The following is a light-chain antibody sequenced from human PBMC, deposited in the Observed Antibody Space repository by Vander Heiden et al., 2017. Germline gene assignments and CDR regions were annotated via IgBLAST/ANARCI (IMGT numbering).Light chain of an antibody. V-gene: IGKV3-20*01. CDR3: QHYGSSLYT. CDR2: GAS. J-gene: IGKJ2*01. Sequence: EIVLTQSPGTLSLSPGETATLSCRASQSVSSSYVAWYQQKPGQAPRLLIYGASSRATGIPDRFSGSGSGTDFTLTISRLEPEDLAVYYCQHYGSSLYTFGQGTKLQIK. CDR1: QSVSSSY.